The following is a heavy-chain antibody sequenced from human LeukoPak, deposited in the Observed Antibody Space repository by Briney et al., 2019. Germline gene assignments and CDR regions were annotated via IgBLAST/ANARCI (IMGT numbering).Heavy chain of an antibody. CDR3: ARDLGEAAAPDY. J-gene: IGHJ4*02. CDR2: IWYDGSGK. CDR1: GFTFSSYG. Sequence: GGSLRLSCAASGFTFSSYGMHWARQAPGKGLEWVAVIWYDGSGKYYADSAKGRFTISRDNSKNTLCLQMNSLRVEDTAVYYCARDLGEAAAPDYWGQGTLVTVSS. D-gene: IGHD6-13*01. V-gene: IGHV3-33*01.